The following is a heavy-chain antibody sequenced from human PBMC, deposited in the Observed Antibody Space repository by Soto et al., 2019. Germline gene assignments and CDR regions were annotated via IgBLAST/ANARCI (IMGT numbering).Heavy chain of an antibody. V-gene: IGHV1-69*13. J-gene: IGHJ5*02. Sequence: ASVKVSCKASGCAFSSSSISWVRQAPGQGLEWMGGIIPMFGTTNYAQKLQGRVTLTADESTSTAYMEMTDLRSEDTAVYYCAEGGGGYDTWGQGTLVTVSS. CDR2: IIPMFGTT. CDR1: GCAFSSSS. CDR3: AEGGGGYDT. D-gene: IGHD3-22*01.